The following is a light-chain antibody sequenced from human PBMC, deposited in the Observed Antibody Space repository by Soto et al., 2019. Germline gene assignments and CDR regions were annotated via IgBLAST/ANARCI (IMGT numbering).Light chain of an antibody. CDR1: QSVSSSY. CDR2: DAS. V-gene: IGKV3-20*01. CDR3: QQYGSSPYT. Sequence: EIVLTQSPGTLSLSPGERATLSCRASQSVSSSYLAWYQQKPGQAPRLLIYDASSRATDIPDRFSGSGSVTDFTLTISGLEPEAFAVYFCQQYGSSPYTFGQGTKLEIK. J-gene: IGKJ2*01.